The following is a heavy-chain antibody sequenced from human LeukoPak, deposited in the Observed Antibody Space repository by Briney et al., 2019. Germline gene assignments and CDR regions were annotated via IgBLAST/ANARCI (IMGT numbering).Heavy chain of an antibody. CDR2: INPKRGGT. V-gene: IGHV1-2*02. J-gene: IGHJ4*02. D-gene: IGHD1-20*01. CDR3: ARAGYNWSQYYFDY. CDR1: GYTFTGYY. Sequence: ASVSVSCTASGYTFTGYYMHWGRQAPGQGDERMGWINPKRGGTDYAQTFQGRVTIKRETAINTAYIELSGLRSDDTAVYYCARAGYNWSQYYFDYWGQGTLVTASS.